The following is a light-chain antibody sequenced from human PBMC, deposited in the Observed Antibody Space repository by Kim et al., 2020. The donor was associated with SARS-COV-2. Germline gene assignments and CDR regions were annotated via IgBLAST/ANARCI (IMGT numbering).Light chain of an antibody. CDR2: DVN. CDR1: SSDVGGYNF. V-gene: IGLV2-8*01. CDR3: SSYAGTNNFYV. J-gene: IGLJ1*01. Sequence: QSVAISCTGTSSDVGGYNFVSWHQQHPGKAPKLSIYDVNKRPSGVPNRFSGSKSGNTASLTVSGLQAEDEADYYCSSYAGTNNFYVFGTGTKVTVL.